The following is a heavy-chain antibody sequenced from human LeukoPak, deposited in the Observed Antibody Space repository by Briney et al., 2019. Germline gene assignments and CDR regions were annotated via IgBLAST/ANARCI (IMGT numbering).Heavy chain of an antibody. CDR3: ARRGDSSSAYYYYYYMDV. Sequence: SETLSLTCTVSGGSISSYYWSWIRQPAGKGLEWIGRIYTSGSTNYNPSLKSRVTMSVDTSKNQFSLKLSPVTAADTAVYYCARRGDSSSAYYYYYYMDVWGKGTTVTVSS. CDR1: GGSISSYY. D-gene: IGHD6-6*01. CDR2: IYTSGST. V-gene: IGHV4-4*07. J-gene: IGHJ6*03.